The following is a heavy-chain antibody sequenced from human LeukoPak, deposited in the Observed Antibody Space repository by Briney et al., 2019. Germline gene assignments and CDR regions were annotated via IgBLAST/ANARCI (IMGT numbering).Heavy chain of an antibody. CDR3: ARVGGAYNYGYFDS. D-gene: IGHD5-18*01. Sequence: SETLSLTCTVSGGSISSYYCNRIRQPAGKGLQWTGRIYTSGSTNYNPSLKSRVTMSADTSKNQFSLKLSSVTAADTAVYYCARVGGAYNYGYFDSWGQGTLVTVSS. V-gene: IGHV4-4*07. J-gene: IGHJ4*02. CDR2: IYTSGST. CDR1: GGSISSYY.